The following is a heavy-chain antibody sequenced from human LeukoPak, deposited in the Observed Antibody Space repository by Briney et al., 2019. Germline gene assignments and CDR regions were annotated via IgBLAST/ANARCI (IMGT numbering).Heavy chain of an antibody. J-gene: IGHJ6*02. CDR1: GFTFSSYG. CDR3: ARVVAAYYGMDV. Sequence: GGSLRLSCAASGFTFSSYGMHWVRQAPGKGLEWVAVIWYDGSNKYYADSVKGRFTISRDNSKNTLYLQMNSLRAEDTAVYYCARVVAAYYGMDVWGQGTTVTVSS. D-gene: IGHD2-15*01. CDR2: IWYDGSNK. V-gene: IGHV3-33*01.